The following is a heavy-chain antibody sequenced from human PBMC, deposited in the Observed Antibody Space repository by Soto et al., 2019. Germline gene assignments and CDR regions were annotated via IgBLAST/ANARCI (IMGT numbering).Heavy chain of an antibody. V-gene: IGHV4-39*01. CDR2: IYYSGST. J-gene: IGHJ4*02. CDR1: GGSISSSSYY. CDR3: ARGGWFGELHKTFDY. D-gene: IGHD3-10*01. Sequence: TSETLSLTCTVSGGSISSSSYYWGWIRQPPGKGLEWIGSIYYSGSTYYNPSLKSRVTISVDTSKNQFSLKLSSVTAADTAVYYCARGGWFGELHKTFDYWGQGTLVTVSS.